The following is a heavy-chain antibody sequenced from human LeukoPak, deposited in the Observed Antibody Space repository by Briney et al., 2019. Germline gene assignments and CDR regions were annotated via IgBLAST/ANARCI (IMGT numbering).Heavy chain of an antibody. CDR2: ISSSGSTI. Sequence: PGGSLRLSCAASGFTFSDYYMSWIRQAPGKGLEWVSYISSSGSTIYYADSVKGRFTISRDNAKNSLYLQMNSLRAEDTAVYYCARVLGSSSWVYYYYYMDVWGKGTTVTVSS. CDR1: GFTFSDYY. V-gene: IGHV3-11*04. CDR3: ARVLGSSSWVYYYYYMDV. J-gene: IGHJ6*03. D-gene: IGHD6-13*01.